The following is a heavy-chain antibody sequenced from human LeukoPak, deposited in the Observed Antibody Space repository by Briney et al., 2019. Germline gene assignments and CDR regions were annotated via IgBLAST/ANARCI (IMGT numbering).Heavy chain of an antibody. V-gene: IGHV3-21*01. J-gene: IGHJ4*02. CDR3: ARNYHDSSGLDY. CDR2: ISSSSSYI. D-gene: IGHD3-22*01. Sequence: SGGSLRLSCAASGFTFSNYSMNWVRQAPGKGLEWVSSISSSSSYIYYADSVKGRFTISRDNAKNSLYLQMNSLRAEDTAVYYCARNYHDSSGLDYWGQGTLVTVSS. CDR1: GFTFSNYS.